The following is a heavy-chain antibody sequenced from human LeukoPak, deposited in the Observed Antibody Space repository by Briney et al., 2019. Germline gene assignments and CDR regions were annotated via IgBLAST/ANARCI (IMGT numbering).Heavy chain of an antibody. CDR2: LSGSGSSA. V-gene: IGHV3-23*01. D-gene: IGHD3-9*01. J-gene: IGHJ4*02. CDR1: GFTFSTYA. Sequence: GGSLRLSCAASGFTFSTYAMSWVRQAPGRGLEWVSGLSGSGSSAYYADSVKGRFTISRDNSKNTLYLQMNSLRPEDTAVYYCAKGLTNLGDDWGQGTLVTVSS. CDR3: AKGLTNLGDD.